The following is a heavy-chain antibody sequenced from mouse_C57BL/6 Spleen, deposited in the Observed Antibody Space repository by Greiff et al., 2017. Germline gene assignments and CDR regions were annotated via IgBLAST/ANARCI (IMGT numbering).Heavy chain of an antibody. Sequence: DVKLVESGGGLVKPGGSLKLSCAASGFTFSSYTMSWVRQTPEKRLEWVATISGGGGNTYYPDSVKGRITISRDKAKKTLYLQMSGLRSEDTALYYCARHWDDWYFDVWGTGTTVTVSS. D-gene: IGHD4-1*01. CDR3: ARHWDDWYFDV. V-gene: IGHV5-9*01. J-gene: IGHJ1*03. CDR2: ISGGGGNT. CDR1: GFTFSSYT.